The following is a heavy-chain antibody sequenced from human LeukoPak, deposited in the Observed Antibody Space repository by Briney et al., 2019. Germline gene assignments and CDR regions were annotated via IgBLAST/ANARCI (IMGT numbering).Heavy chain of an antibody. CDR3: ARVKRNGKAMTPRDPFDI. J-gene: IGHJ3*02. D-gene: IGHD2-2*01. CDR1: GYSISSGYY. Sequence: SETLSLTCTVSGYSISSGYYWGWIRPPPGKGLEWIGSIYHSGSTYYNPSLKSRVTISVDTSKNQFSLKLSSVTAADTAVYYCARVKRNGKAMTPRDPFDIWGQGTMVTVSS. V-gene: IGHV4-38-2*02. CDR2: IYHSGST.